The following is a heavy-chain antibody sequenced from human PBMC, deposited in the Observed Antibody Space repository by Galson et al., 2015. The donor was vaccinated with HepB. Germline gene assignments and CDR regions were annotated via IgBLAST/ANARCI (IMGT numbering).Heavy chain of an antibody. V-gene: IGHV1-18*01. CDR2: ISAYNGNT. J-gene: IGHJ6*02. Sequence: SVKVSCKALGYSFTNYGVSWVRQAPGQGLEWMGWISAYNGNTNYAQKFRGRVTMTTVTYTNTAYMELRRLRSDDTAVYYCARDYYDFWSDSYTEKFLHYYYALDVWGQGTTVTVSS. CDR3: ARDYYDFWSDSYTEKFLHYYYALDV. D-gene: IGHD3-3*01. CDR1: GYSFTNYG.